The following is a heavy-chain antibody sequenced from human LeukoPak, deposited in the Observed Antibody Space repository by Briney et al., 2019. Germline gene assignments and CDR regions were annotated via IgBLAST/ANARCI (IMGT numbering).Heavy chain of an antibody. CDR2: INHSGSA. V-gene: IGHV4-34*01. CDR1: GGSFSGYY. CDR3: ARGQGTVTTH. J-gene: IGHJ4*02. D-gene: IGHD4-17*01. Sequence: PSETLSLTCTVSGGSFSGYYCTWIRQPPVKGLEWIGEINHSGSANYNPSLKSRVTISLDTSKNQFSLKLSSVTAADTAVYYCARGQGTVTTHWGQGALVTVSP.